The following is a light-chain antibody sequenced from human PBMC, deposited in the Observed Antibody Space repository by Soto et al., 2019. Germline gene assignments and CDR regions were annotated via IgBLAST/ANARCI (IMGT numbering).Light chain of an antibody. CDR1: QSVSSN. CDR2: GAS. V-gene: IGKV3-15*01. Sequence: EIVMTQSPATLSVSPGERATLSCRASQSVSSNLAWYQQKPGQAPRLLIYGASPRATGIPARFSGSGSGTEYPLTISSLQSEDCAVYDCQQYNNWPPETFGQGTKVEIK. CDR3: QQYNNWPPET. J-gene: IGKJ1*01.